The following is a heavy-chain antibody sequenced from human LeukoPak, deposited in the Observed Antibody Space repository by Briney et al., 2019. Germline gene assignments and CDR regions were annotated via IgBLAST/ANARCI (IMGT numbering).Heavy chain of an antibody. CDR3: ARGPGDTVATTFDY. J-gene: IGHJ4*02. CDR2: MNPNGGNT. D-gene: IGHD4-17*01. V-gene: IGHV1-8*01. Sequence: ASVKVSCKASGYTFTSYDINWVRQATGQGLEWMGWMNPNGGNTGYAQKFQGRVTMTRNTSISTAYMELSSLRSEDTAVYYCARGPGDTVATTFDYWGQGTLVTVSS. CDR1: GYTFTSYD.